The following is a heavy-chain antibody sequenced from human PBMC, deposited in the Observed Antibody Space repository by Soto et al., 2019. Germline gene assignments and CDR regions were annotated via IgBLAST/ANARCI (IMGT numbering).Heavy chain of an antibody. D-gene: IGHD3-3*01. CDR3: ARIYSTIFGVVIMAFDY. Sequence: GASVKVSCKASGYTFTSYGISWVRQAPGQGLEWMGWISAYNGNTNYAQKLQGRVTMTTDTSTSTAYMELRSLRSDDTAVYYCARIYSTIFGVVIMAFDYWGQGTLVTSPQ. J-gene: IGHJ4*02. V-gene: IGHV1-18*01. CDR1: GYTFTSYG. CDR2: ISAYNGNT.